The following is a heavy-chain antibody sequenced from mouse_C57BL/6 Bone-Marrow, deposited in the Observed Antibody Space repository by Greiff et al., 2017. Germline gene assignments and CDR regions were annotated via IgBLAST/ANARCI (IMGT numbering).Heavy chain of an antibody. V-gene: IGHV1-55*01. CDR3: AREGYYPQYYAMDY. D-gene: IGHD2-3*01. Sequence: VQLQQPGAELVKPGASVKMSCKASGYTFTSYWITWVKQRPGQGLEWIGDIYPGSGSTNYNEKFKSKATLTVDTSSSTAYMQLSSLTSEDSAVYYCAREGYYPQYYAMDYWGQGTSVTVSS. CDR2: IYPGSGST. J-gene: IGHJ4*01. CDR1: GYTFTSYW.